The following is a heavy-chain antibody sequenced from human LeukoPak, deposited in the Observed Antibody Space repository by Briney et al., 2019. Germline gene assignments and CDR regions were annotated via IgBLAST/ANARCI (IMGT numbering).Heavy chain of an antibody. Sequence: PGRSLRLSCAASGFTFSSYGMRWVRQAPGKGLEWVAVISYDGSNKYYADSVKGRFTISRDNSKNTLYLQMNSLRVEDTAVYYCAKDGARDGYNYPDHWGQGTLVTVSS. V-gene: IGHV3-30*18. J-gene: IGHJ4*02. CDR3: AKDGARDGYNYPDH. D-gene: IGHD5-24*01. CDR2: ISYDGSNK. CDR1: GFTFSSYG.